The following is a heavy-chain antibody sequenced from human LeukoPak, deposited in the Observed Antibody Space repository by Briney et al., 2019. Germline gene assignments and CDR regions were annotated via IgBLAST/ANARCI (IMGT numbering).Heavy chain of an antibody. J-gene: IGHJ5*02. CDR2: LYHCGYT. CDR3: ARHFLYYDILTGYLRWFDP. CDR1: GYSISSGHY. D-gene: IGHD3-9*01. Sequence: SETLSLTCTVSGYSISSGHYWGWIRQSPGKGLEWIGSLYHCGYTYYNPSLKSRVTISVDTSKNQCSLKLSSVTAADTAVYYCARHFLYYDILTGYLRWFDPWGQGTLVTVSS. V-gene: IGHV4-38-2*02.